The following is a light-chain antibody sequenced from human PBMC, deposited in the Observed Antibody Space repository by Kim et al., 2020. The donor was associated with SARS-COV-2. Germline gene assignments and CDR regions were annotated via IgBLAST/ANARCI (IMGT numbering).Light chain of an antibody. Sequence: SVSPGERATLSGRARQSVSSNLAWYQQKPSQTPRLLIYGASTRAAGSPARFSGGGSGTEFTLTISSLQSEDFAVYYCQQYINWPTFGGGTKVDIK. CDR3: QQYINWPT. V-gene: IGKV3-15*01. CDR1: QSVSSN. J-gene: IGKJ4*01. CDR2: GAS.